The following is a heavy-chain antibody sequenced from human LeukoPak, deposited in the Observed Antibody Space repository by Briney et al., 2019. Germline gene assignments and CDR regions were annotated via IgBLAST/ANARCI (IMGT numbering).Heavy chain of an antibody. CDR3: AKGCSGGSCYIDY. Sequence: GGSLRLSCAASAFTFSSYGMHWVRQAPGKGLEWVAVISYDGSNKYYADSVKGRFTISRDNSKNTLYLQMNSLRAEDTAVYYCAKGCSGGSCYIDYWGQGTLVTVSS. J-gene: IGHJ4*02. CDR2: ISYDGSNK. CDR1: AFTFSSYG. V-gene: IGHV3-30*18. D-gene: IGHD2-15*01.